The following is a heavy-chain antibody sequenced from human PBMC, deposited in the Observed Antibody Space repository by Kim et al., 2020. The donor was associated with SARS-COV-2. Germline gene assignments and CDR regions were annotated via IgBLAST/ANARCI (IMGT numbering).Heavy chain of an antibody. Sequence: SETLSLTCTVSGGSISSGGYYWSWIRQHPGKGLEWIGYIYYSGSTYYNPSLKSRVTISVDTSKNQFSLKLSSVTAADTAVYYCAIVEGITIFGVVIIGAFDSWGQGTMVTVSS. CDR2: IYYSGST. V-gene: IGHV4-31*03. CDR1: GGSISSGGYY. J-gene: IGHJ3*02. CDR3: AIVEGITIFGVVIIGAFDS. D-gene: IGHD3-3*01.